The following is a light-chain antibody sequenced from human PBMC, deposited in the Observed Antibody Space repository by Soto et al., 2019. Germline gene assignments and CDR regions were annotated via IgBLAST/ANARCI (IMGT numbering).Light chain of an antibody. CDR3: QQYGSSPYA. CDR1: QSVSRSY. J-gene: IGKJ2*01. V-gene: IGKV3-20*01. Sequence: EVVWTQSPGTLSLSPGERATLSCWASQSVSRSYLAWYQQKPGQAPRLLIYIASSRATGIPDRFSGSGSGTDFTLTISRLEPEDFAMYYCQQYGSSPYAFGQGTKLEIK. CDR2: IAS.